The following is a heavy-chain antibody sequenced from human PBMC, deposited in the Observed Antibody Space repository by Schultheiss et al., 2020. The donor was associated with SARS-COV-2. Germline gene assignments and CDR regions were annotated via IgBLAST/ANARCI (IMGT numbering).Heavy chain of an antibody. J-gene: IGHJ6*02. CDR2: INHSGST. Sequence: SQTLSLTCAVSGYSISSGYYWSWIRQPPGKGLEWIGEINHSGSTNYNPSLKSRVTISVDKSKNQFSLKLSSVTAADTAVYYCARAEDFWSGSYYYYGMDVWGQGTTVTVSS. CDR1: GYSISSGYY. D-gene: IGHD3-3*01. CDR3: ARAEDFWSGSYYYYGMDV. V-gene: IGHV4-38-2*01.